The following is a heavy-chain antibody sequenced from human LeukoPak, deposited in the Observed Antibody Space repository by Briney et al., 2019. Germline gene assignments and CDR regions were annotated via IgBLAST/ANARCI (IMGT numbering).Heavy chain of an antibody. CDR2: INSDGKTT. J-gene: IGHJ3*02. D-gene: IGHD4-17*01. Sequence: PGGSLTLSCAASGFSFYNFAMSWVRQAPGRGLEDLSYINSDGKTTRYADSVKGRFTASRDNAKNSLFLQMNSLRAEDTAVYYCARPTVTTGVDAFDIWGQGTMVIVSS. CDR1: GFSFYNFA. CDR3: ARPTVTTGVDAFDI. V-gene: IGHV3-48*04.